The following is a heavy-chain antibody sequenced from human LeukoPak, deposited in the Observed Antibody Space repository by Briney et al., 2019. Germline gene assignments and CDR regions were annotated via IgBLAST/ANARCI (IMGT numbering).Heavy chain of an antibody. D-gene: IGHD3-22*01. CDR3: GRDLNRSGYTREGRFDP. CDR2: INPSGGST. V-gene: IGHV1-46*01. Sequence: GASVKVSCKASGYTLTNYYIHWLRQAPGQGLEWMGIINPSGGSTTYAQKFQGRLTMTRDMSTSTVYMELSSLRSEDTAVYYCGRDLNRSGYTREGRFDPWGQGTLVTVSS. J-gene: IGHJ5*02. CDR1: GYTLTNYY.